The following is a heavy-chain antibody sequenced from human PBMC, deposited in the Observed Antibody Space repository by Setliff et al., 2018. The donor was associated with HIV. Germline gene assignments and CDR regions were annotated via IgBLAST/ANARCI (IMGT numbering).Heavy chain of an antibody. CDR1: GGSISSTNYF. J-gene: IGHJ4*02. CDR3: VNPSGAMGDFDS. Sequence: SETLSLTCTVSGGSISSTNYFWGWIRQPPGKGLEWIGTIYYHGSTYYNPSLKSRVTISIDTSKNHFSLQLTSVTASDTAVYYCVNPSGAMGDFDSWGQGTLVTVSS. D-gene: IGHD3-16*01. V-gene: IGHV4-39*02. CDR2: IYYHGST.